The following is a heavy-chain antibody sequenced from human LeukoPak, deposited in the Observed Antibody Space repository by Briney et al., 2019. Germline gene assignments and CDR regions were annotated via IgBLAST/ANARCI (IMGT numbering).Heavy chain of an antibody. D-gene: IGHD3-10*02. CDR1: GFTFSSYS. J-gene: IGHJ4*02. Sequence: GGSLRLSCAASGFTFSSYSMNWVRQAPGKGLEWVSSISSSSSYIYYADSVKGRFTISRDNAKNSLYLQMNSLRAEDTAVYYRARAPTTFEYYFDYWGQGTLVTVSS. CDR2: ISSSSSYI. CDR3: ARAPTTFEYYFDY. V-gene: IGHV3-21*01.